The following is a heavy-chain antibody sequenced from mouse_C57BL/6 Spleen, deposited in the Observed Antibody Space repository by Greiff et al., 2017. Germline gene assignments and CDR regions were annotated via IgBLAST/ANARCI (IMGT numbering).Heavy chain of an antibody. CDR2: IDPSDSYT. V-gene: IGHV1-59*01. J-gene: IGHJ1*03. D-gene: IGHD2-4*01. CDR3: ARRDYAWYFDV. Sequence: VQLQQPGAELVRPGTSVKLSCKASGYTFTSYWMHWVKQRPGQGLEWIGVIDPSDSYTNYNQKFKGKATLTVDTSSSTAYMQLSSLTSEDSAVYYCARRDYAWYFDVWGTGTTVTVSS. CDR1: GYTFTSYW.